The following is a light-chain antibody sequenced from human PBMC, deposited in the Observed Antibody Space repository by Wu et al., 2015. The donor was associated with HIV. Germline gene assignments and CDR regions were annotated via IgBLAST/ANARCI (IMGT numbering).Light chain of an antibody. CDR3: QQYGSSRWT. J-gene: IGKJ1*01. CDR2: GAS. CDR1: QSVSSSH. Sequence: EIVLTQSPGTLSLSPGERATLSCRASQSVSSSHLAWYQQKPGQAPRLLIYGASSRATGIPDRFSGSGSGTDFTLTINRLEPEDFAVYYCQQYGSSRWTFGQGTKVEIK. V-gene: IGKV3-20*01.